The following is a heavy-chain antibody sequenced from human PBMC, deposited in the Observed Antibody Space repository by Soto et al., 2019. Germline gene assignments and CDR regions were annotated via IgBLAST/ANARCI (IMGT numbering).Heavy chain of an antibody. V-gene: IGHV1-69*12. D-gene: IGHD1-26*01. J-gene: IGHJ4*02. CDR2: IIPVSGTT. Sequence: VQVVQSGAEVKSPGSSVKISCKPSGGSLSNYALSWVRQAPGQGLEWMGGIIPVSGTTKYAQKFEGRLMMTADESTTTAYMGLCGLRYEDTAIYYCARGGRWDSLSSASATFDYWGQGTLVTVSS. CDR3: ARGGRWDSLSSASATFDY. CDR1: GGSLSNYA.